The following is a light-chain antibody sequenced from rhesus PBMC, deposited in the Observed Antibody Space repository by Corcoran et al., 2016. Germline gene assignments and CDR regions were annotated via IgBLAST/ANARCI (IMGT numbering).Light chain of an antibody. J-gene: IGKJ1*01. Sequence: DIQMTQSPSSLSASVGDKVTITCRASQDISRWLAWYQQKPGKAPKPLIYAASSLQSGVPSRFSGRGSGTDYTLTISSLQPEDFATYYCQHYDHLPWTFGQGTKVEIK. CDR2: AAS. CDR3: QHYDHLPWT. CDR1: QDISRW. V-gene: IGKV1-19*01.